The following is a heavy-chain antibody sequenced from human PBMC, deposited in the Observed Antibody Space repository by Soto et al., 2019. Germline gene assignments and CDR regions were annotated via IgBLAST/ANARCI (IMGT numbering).Heavy chain of an antibody. CDR3: ARGRDWSFDL. J-gene: IGHJ2*01. D-gene: IGHD3-10*01. CDR1: GFTFNSYS. CDR2: ISSSGSFI. Sequence: LRLSCAASGFTFNSYSLNWVRQAPGKGLDWVSSISSSGSFIYYADSVKGRFTLSRDNAKNSLYLQMNSLRAEDTAVYYCARGRDWSFDLWGRGTLVTVSS. V-gene: IGHV3-21*01.